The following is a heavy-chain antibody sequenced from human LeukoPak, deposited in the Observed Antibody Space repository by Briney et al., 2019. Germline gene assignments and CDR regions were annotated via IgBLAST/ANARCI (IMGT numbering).Heavy chain of an antibody. CDR1: GGSLSSGGYY. CDR2: TYHSGST. D-gene: IGHD5-24*01. V-gene: IGHV4-30-2*01. CDR3: AKDRGDGYNSGYFVY. J-gene: IGHJ4*02. Sequence: SETLSLTCTVSGGSLSSGGYYWSWIRQPPGKGLEWIGYTYHSGSTYYNPSLKSRVTISVDTSKNQFSLKLSSVTAADAAVYYCAKDRGDGYNSGYFVYWGQGTLVTVSS.